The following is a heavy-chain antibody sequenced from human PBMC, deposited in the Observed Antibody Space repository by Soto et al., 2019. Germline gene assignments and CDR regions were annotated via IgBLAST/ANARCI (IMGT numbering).Heavy chain of an antibody. CDR3: AKDFVPPNYDFWSGYYGSYGMDV. D-gene: IGHD3-3*01. CDR1: GFTFSSYA. J-gene: IGHJ6*02. V-gene: IGHV3-23*01. CDR2: ISGSGGST. Sequence: LRLSCAASGFTFSSYAMSWVRQAPGKGLEWVSAISGSGGSTYYADSVKGRFTISRDNSKNTLYLQMNSLRAEDTAVYYCAKDFVPPNYDFWSGYYGSYGMDVWGQGTTVTSP.